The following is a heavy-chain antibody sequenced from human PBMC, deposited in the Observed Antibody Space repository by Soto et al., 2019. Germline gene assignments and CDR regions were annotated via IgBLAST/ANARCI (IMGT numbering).Heavy chain of an antibody. CDR1: GGSISSSDYY. D-gene: IGHD6-13*01. V-gene: IGHV4-39*01. CDR3: ARLGYGQQPSLGDYP. CDR2: FYYNVTS. J-gene: IGHJ5*02. Sequence: QLQLQESGPGLVKPSETLSLTCTVSGGSISSSDYYWGWIRQPPGKGLEWIGNFYYNVTSYYNPSLRSRLTISADTSKNQFSLKLSSVTAADTAVYYCARLGYGQQPSLGDYPWGRGTLVTVSS.